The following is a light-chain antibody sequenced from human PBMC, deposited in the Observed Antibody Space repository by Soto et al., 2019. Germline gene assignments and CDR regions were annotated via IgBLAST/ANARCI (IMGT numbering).Light chain of an antibody. CDR2: SNN. CDR3: AAWDDSLTDYV. Sequence: QAVLTQAPSASETPGQRVTISCSGGSSNIGRNTVNWYQQLPGTAPKLLIYSNNRRPSGVPDRFSGSKSGTSASLAISGLQSEVEADYYCAAWDDSLTDYVFGTGTELTVL. CDR1: SSNIGRNT. J-gene: IGLJ1*01. V-gene: IGLV1-44*01.